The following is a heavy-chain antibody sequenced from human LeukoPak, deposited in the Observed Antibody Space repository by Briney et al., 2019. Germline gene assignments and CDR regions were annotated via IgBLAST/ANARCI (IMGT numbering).Heavy chain of an antibody. J-gene: IGHJ5*02. V-gene: IGHV3-21*01. CDR3: ARASGLWFGESYNWFDP. CDR1: GFTFSSYS. CDR2: TSSSSSYI. D-gene: IGHD3-10*01. Sequence: PGGSLRLSCAASGFTFSSYSMNWVRQAPGKGLEWVSSTSSSSSYIYYADSVKGRFTISRDNAKNSLYLQMNSLRAEDTAVYYCARASGLWFGESYNWFDPWGQGTLVTVSS.